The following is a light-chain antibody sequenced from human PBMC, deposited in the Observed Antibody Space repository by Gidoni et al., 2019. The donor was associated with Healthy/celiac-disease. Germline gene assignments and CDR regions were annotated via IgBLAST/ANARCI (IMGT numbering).Light chain of an antibody. CDR2: KDS. V-gene: IGLV3-25*03. Sequence: SYELTQPPSVSVSPGQTARITCSGDALPKQYAYWYQQTPGQAPVLVIYKDSERPSGIPERFSGSSSGTTVTLTISGVQAEDEADYYCQSADSSAPDVVFGGGTKLTVL. CDR1: ALPKQY. J-gene: IGLJ2*01. CDR3: QSADSSAPDVV.